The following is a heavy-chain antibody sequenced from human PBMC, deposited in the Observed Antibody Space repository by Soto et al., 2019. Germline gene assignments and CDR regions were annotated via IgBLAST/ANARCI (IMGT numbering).Heavy chain of an antibody. D-gene: IGHD2-15*01. J-gene: IGHJ4*02. CDR3: AKGRDSTLLRWQYFDN. Sequence: LRLSCAVSGLTFSLYGMHWVRQAPGKGLEWVAFISYEGRNKYYADSVKGRFTISRDNSKNTLSLQLDSLRPEDTAVYYCAKGRDSTLLRWQYFDNWGQGXQVTVYS. CDR1: GLTFSLYG. V-gene: IGHV3-30*18. CDR2: ISYEGRNK.